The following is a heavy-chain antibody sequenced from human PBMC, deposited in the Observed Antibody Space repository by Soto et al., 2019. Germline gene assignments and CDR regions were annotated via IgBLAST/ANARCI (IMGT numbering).Heavy chain of an antibody. CDR3: ARDSVRLLLGYNWFDT. CDR1: GFTFSSYG. D-gene: IGHD3-22*01. V-gene: IGHV3-33*01. J-gene: IGHJ5*02. Sequence: GGSLRLSCAASGFTFSSYGMHWVRQAPGKGLEWVAVIWYDGSNKYYADSVKGRFTISRDNSKNTLYLQMNSLRAEDTAVYYCARDSVRLLLGYNWFDTWGQGTLVTVSS. CDR2: IWYDGSNK.